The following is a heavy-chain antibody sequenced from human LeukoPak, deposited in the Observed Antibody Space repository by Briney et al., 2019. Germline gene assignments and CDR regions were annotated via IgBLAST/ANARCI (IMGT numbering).Heavy chain of an antibody. Sequence: GGSLRLSCAASGFTFSSYGMNWVRQAPGKGLEWVSVFYRDGGIYYADSVKGRFTISRDNSMNTVYLQMNSLRVEDTAVYYCARGSFGRPLDDWGQGTLVTVSS. D-gene: IGHD3-10*01. CDR3: ARGSFGRPLDD. J-gene: IGHJ4*02. V-gene: IGHV3-53*01. CDR2: FYRDGGI. CDR1: GFTFSSYG.